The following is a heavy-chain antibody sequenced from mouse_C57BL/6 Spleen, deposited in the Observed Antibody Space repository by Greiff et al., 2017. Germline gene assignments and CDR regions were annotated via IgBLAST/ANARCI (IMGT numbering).Heavy chain of an antibody. J-gene: IGHJ3*01. D-gene: IGHD1-1*01. CDR2: ISDGGSYT. CDR1: GFTFSSYA. CDR3: ARDEGNYGSSSWFAY. Sequence: EVQLVESGGGLVKPGGSLTLSCAASGFTFSSYAMSWVRQTPEKRLEWVATISDGGSYTYYPDNVKGRFTISRDNAKNNLYLQMSHLKSEDTAMYYWARDEGNYGSSSWFAYWGQGTLVTVSA. V-gene: IGHV5-4*01.